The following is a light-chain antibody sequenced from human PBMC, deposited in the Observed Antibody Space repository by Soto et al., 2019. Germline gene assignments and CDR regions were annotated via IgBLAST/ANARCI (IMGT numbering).Light chain of an antibody. CDR1: QSVRSSH. J-gene: IGKJ1*01. V-gene: IGKV3-15*01. Sequence: IVLTQSPATLSLSPGERATLSCRTSQSVRSSHLAWYQQKPGQAPRLLMYDASTRATGIPARFSGSGSGTEFTLTISSLQSEDFAVYYCQQYNYWPPWTFGQGTKVDIK. CDR2: DAS. CDR3: QQYNYWPPWT.